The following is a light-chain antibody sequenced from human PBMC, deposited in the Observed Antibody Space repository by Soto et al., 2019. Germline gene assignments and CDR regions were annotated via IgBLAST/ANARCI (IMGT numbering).Light chain of an antibody. V-gene: IGKV1-39*01. CDR3: QQSYSTPYT. Sequence: DIQMTQSPSSLSASVGDRVTITCRASQSISSYLNWYQQKPGKAPKLLIYAASSLQSGVPSRFSGSGSGTDFTLPISCLQPEDFATYYCQQSYSTPYTFRQGTKLEIK. CDR2: AAS. CDR1: QSISSY. J-gene: IGKJ2*01.